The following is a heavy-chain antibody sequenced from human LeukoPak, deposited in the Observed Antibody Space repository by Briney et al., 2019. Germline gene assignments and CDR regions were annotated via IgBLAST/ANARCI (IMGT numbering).Heavy chain of an antibody. D-gene: IGHD4-23*01. V-gene: IGHV3-23*01. J-gene: IGHJ1*01. Sequence: GGSLRLSCAASGFTFSSYAMSWVRQAPGKGLEWVSAISGSGGSTYYADSVRGRFTISRDNSKNTLYLQMNSLRAEDTALYYCAEDPEYGRNFPEYFQHWGQGTLVTVSS. CDR2: ISGSGGST. CDR1: GFTFSSYA. CDR3: AEDPEYGRNFPEYFQH.